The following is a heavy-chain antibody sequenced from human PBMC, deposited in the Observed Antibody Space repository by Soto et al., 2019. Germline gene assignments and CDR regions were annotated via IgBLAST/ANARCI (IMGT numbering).Heavy chain of an antibody. CDR2: ISSSGSTI. V-gene: IGHV3-48*03. Sequence: GGSLRLSCAASGFTFSSYEMNWVRQAPGKGLEWVSYISSSGSTIYYADSVKGRFTISRDNAKNSLYLQMNSLRAEDTAVYYCARGRPYQYYDFWSGYYDYWGQGTLVTVSS. CDR3: ARGRPYQYYDFWSGYYDY. D-gene: IGHD3-3*01. CDR1: GFTFSSYE. J-gene: IGHJ4*02.